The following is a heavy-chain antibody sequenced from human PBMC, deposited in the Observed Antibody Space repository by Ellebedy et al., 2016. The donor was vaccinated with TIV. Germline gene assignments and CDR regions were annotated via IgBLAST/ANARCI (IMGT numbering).Heavy chain of an antibody. CDR1: GGTFSSYA. CDR2: IIPIFGTA. D-gene: IGHD4-17*01. V-gene: IGHV1-69*13. CDR3: ARDLYGDYRLDYYYGMDV. J-gene: IGHJ6*02. Sequence: SVKVSXXASGGTFSSYAISWVRQAPGQGLEWMGGIIPIFGTANYAQKFQGRVTITADESTSTAYMELSSLRSEDTAVYYCARDLYGDYRLDYYYGMDVWGQGTTVTVSS.